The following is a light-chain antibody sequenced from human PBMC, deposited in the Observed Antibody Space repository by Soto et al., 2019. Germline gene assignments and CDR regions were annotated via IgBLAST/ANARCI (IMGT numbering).Light chain of an antibody. CDR2: DAS. V-gene: IGKV3-11*01. CDR1: QSVSSY. Sequence: EIVLTQSPATLSLSPGERATLSCRASQSVSSYLAWYQQKPGQAPRLLIYDASKRATGIPARFSGSGFGADYALTISSLEPEDFAVYYCQQRSKWRTFGQGTKVEIK. J-gene: IGKJ1*01. CDR3: QQRSKWRT.